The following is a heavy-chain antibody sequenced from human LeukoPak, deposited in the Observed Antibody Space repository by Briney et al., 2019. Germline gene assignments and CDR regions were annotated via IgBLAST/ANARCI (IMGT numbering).Heavy chain of an antibody. D-gene: IGHD4-17*01. CDR2: MNPNSGNT. Sequence: GASVKVSCKASGYTFTSHDINWVRQATGQGLEWMGWMNPNSGNTGYAQKFQGRVTMTRNTSISTAYMELSSLRSEDTAVYYCARGRLTVTTFNYWGQGTLVTVSS. CDR1: GYTFTSHD. V-gene: IGHV1-8*01. J-gene: IGHJ4*02. CDR3: ARGRLTVTTFNY.